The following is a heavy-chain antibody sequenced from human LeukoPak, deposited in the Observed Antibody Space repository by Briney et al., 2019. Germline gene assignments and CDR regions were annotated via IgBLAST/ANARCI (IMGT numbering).Heavy chain of an antibody. CDR2: TSYDGSNK. CDR1: GFTFSSYG. Sequence: GRSLRLSCAASGFTFSSYGMHWVRQAPGKGLEWVAVTSYDGSNKYYADSVKGRFTISRDNSKNTLYLQMNSLRTEDTAVYYCARYATAGGPNWFDPWGQGTLVTVSS. D-gene: IGHD6-13*01. CDR3: ARYATAGGPNWFDP. J-gene: IGHJ5*02. V-gene: IGHV3-30*03.